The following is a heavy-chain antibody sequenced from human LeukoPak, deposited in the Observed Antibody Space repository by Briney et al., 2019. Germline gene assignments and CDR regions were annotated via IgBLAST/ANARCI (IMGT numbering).Heavy chain of an antibody. CDR3: ARDGIYGEAADY. J-gene: IGHJ4*02. CDR2: IFYSGST. CDR1: GGSISSSSYY. D-gene: IGHD4-17*01. V-gene: IGHV4-39*07. Sequence: SETLSLTCTVSGGSISSSSYYWGWIRQSPGKGLEWIGSIFYSGSTYYNPSLKSRVTMSVDTSKNQFSLKLSSVTAADTAVYYCARDGIYGEAADYCGQGTLVTVSS.